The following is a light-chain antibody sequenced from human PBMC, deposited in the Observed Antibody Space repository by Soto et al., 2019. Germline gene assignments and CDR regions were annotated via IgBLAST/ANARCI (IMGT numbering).Light chain of an antibody. CDR3: QQYNNWPFT. V-gene: IGKV3-15*01. Sequence: EIVMTQSPATLSVSPGERATLSCRASQSVSSNFAWYQQKPGQAPRLLIYGASTRATGIPARLSGSGSGTEFTLTISSLQSEDFAVYYCQQYNNWPFTFGPWTKVDIK. CDR1: QSVSSN. J-gene: IGKJ3*01. CDR2: GAS.